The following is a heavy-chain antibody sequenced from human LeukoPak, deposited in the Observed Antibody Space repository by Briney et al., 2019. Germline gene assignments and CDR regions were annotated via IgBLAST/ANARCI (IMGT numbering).Heavy chain of an antibody. CDR3: ARDLHPIVVVPAAINY. CDR2: INPNSGGT. D-gene: IGHD2-2*01. CDR1: GSTFSDYH. J-gene: IGHJ4*02. V-gene: IGHV1-2*02. Sequence: GASVKLSCKASGSTFSDYHINWVRQAPGQGLEWMGWINPNSGGTNYAQKFQGRVTMTRDTSISTAYMELSRLRSDDTAVYYCARDLHPIVVVPAAINYWGQGTLVTVSS.